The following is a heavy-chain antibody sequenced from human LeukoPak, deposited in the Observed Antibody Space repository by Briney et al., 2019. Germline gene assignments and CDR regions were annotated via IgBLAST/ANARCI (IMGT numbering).Heavy chain of an antibody. J-gene: IGHJ4*02. CDR1: GFTFSSYA. CDR2: ISGSGGST. D-gene: IGHD3-10*01. V-gene: IGHV3-23*01. CDR3: AKDGNYYGSGEPHFADY. Sequence: QPGGSLRLSCAASGFTFSSYAMSWVRQAPGKGLEWVSAISGSGGSTYYADSVKGRFTISRDNSKNTPYLQMNSLRAEDTAVYYCAKDGNYYGSGEPHFADYWGQGTLVTVSS.